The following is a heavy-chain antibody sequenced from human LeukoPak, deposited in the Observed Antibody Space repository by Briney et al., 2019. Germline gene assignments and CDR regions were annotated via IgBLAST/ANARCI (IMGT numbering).Heavy chain of an antibody. D-gene: IGHD6-19*01. CDR3: ARAVSGWWRAFDI. J-gene: IGHJ3*02. CDR2: IYYSGST. CDR1: GGSISSYY. V-gene: IGHV4-59*01. Sequence: SETLSLTCTVSGGSISSYYWSWIRQPPGKGLEWIGYIYYSGSTNYNPSLKSRVTISVDTSKNQFSLKLSSVTAADTAVYYCARAVSGWWRAFDIWGQGTMVTVSS.